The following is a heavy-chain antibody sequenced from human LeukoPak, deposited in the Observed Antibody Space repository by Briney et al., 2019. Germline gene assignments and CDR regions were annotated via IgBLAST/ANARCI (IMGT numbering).Heavy chain of an antibody. CDR2: ISYDGSNK. CDR3: ARGHGDYSDY. Sequence: GGSLRLSCAASGFTFSSYAMHWVRQAPGKGLEWVAVISYDGSNKYYADSVKGRFTISRDNSKNTLYLQMNSLRAEDTAVYYCARGHGDYSDYWGQGTLVTVSS. D-gene: IGHD4-17*01. CDR1: GFTFSSYA. V-gene: IGHV3-30-3*01. J-gene: IGHJ4*02.